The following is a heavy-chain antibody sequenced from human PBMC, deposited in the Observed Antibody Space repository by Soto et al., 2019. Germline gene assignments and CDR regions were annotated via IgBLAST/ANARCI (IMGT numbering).Heavy chain of an antibody. CDR2: IYHSGDT. CDR3: ARETYSNYGGWIDY. V-gene: IGHV4-4*02. Sequence: QVQLQESGPRLVKPSGTLSLTCTVSGGSISSNNWWTWVRQPPGKGLEWIGEIYHSGDTNYKPSLESRVSISVDKSKNQISLRLNSLTAADTAVYYCARETYSNYGGWIDYRGQGALVTVSS. J-gene: IGHJ4*02. D-gene: IGHD4-4*01. CDR1: GGSISSNNW.